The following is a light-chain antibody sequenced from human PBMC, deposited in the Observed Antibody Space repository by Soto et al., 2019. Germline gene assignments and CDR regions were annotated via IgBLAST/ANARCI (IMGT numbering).Light chain of an antibody. CDR2: AVR. J-gene: IGLJ2*01. CDR3: SSYTGSGTF. V-gene: IGLV2-14*01. Sequence: QSVLTQPASVSGSPGQSIAISCTGTSSDVGGYDQVSWYQQHPGKVPKLMIYAVRNRPSGVSDRFSGSQSGNTASLTISGLQAEDEADYYCSSYTGSGTFFGGGTKLTVL. CDR1: SSDVGGYDQ.